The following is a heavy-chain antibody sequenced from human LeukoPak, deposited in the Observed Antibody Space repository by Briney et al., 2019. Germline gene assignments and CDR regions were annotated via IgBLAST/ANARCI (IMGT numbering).Heavy chain of an antibody. J-gene: IGHJ4*02. CDR2: ISSGGSTI. Sequence: GGSLGLSCAASGFTFSSYEMNWVRQAPGKGLEWVSYISSGGSTIYYADSVKGRFTISRDNAKNSLFLQMNSLRAEETAVYYCAKTVIVGATTDWGQGTLVTVSS. CDR1: GFTFSSYE. D-gene: IGHD1-26*01. CDR3: AKTVIVGATTD. V-gene: IGHV3-48*03.